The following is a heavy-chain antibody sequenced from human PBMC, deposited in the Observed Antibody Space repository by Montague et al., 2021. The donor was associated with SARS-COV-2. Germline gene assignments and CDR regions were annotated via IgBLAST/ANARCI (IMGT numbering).Heavy chain of an antibody. CDR2: VFYSGDT. J-gene: IGHJ5*02. CDR3: ARGVYCVYNKCYSGVWRS. V-gene: IGHV4-59*12. Sequence: SETLSLTCSISGGSLSNYYWTWIRRSPRGTLEWIGYVFYSGDTSYNTSRLSRVANPLVTSTNHFSLQQPSATGADTATYFCARGVYCVYNKCYSGVWRSWGRGILVAVSS. D-gene: IGHD2-15*01. CDR1: GGSLSNYY.